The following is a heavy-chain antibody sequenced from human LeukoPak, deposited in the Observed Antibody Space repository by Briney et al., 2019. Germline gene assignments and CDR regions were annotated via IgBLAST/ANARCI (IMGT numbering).Heavy chain of an antibody. V-gene: IGHV3-30*03. CDR1: GFTFSSYG. CDR3: ARDHGYDYVWGSYENNWFDP. J-gene: IGHJ5*02. CDR2: ISYDGSNK. D-gene: IGHD3-16*01. Sequence: GGSLRLSCPASGFTFSSYGMHWVRQAPGKGLEWVAVISYDGSNKYYADSVKGRFTISRDNSKNTLYLQMNSLRAEDTAVYYCARDHGYDYVWGSYENNWFDPWGQGTLVTVSS.